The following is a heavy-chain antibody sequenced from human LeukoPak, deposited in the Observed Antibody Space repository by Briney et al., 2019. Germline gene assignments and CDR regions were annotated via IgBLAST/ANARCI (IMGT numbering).Heavy chain of an antibody. CDR3: ARDPYRFAFDI. Sequence: GGSLRLSCAASGFSFSGYWMSWVRQVPRKGLEWVANINQAGGERYYVDSVKGRFTISRDNAKNSLYLQMNSLRAEDTAVYYCARDPYRFAFDIWGQGTVVLVSS. V-gene: IGHV3-7*03. CDR2: INQAGGER. D-gene: IGHD1-26*01. CDR1: GFSFSGYW. J-gene: IGHJ3*02.